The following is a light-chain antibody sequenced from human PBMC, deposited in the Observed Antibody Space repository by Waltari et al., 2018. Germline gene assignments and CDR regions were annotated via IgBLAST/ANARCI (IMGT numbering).Light chain of an antibody. V-gene: IGLV3-21*02. J-gene: IGLJ2*01. CDR1: NIGGKS. CDR2: DDS. CDR3: QVFDASSDVL. Sequence: SYMVTQPPSVSVAPGQTATISCEGNNIGGKSVHWYQLRPGQAPVLVVHDDSDGPSGIPERFSGSNSGNAATLTISRVEAGDEADYHCQVFDASSDVLFGGGTKLTVL.